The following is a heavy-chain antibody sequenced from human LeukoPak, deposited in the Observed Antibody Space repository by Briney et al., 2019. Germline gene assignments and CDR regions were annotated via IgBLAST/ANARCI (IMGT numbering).Heavy chain of an antibody. CDR1: GFTFSTFA. CDR3: AKDSYYYDSSGYPPDRDFDY. CDR2: IFPSGGEI. V-gene: IGHV3-23*01. Sequence: QSGGSLRLSCAASGFTFSTFAMIWVRQPPGKGLEWVSSIFPSGGEIHYADSVRGRFTISRDNSKNTLYLQMNSLRAEDTAVYYCAKDSYYYDSSGYPPDRDFDYWGQGTLVTVSS. J-gene: IGHJ4*02. D-gene: IGHD3-22*01.